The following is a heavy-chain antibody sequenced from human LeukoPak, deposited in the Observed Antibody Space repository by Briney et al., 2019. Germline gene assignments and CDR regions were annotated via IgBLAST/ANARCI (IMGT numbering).Heavy chain of an antibody. D-gene: IGHD1-26*01. CDR3: ARKGMRGSSYYYYGMDV. Sequence: GESLKISGKGSGYSFTSFWIGWVRQMPGKGLEWMGIIYPGDSDTRYSPSFQGQVTISADKSISTAYLQWSSLKASDTAMYYCARKGMRGSSYYYYGMDVWGQGTTVTVSS. CDR1: GYSFTSFW. J-gene: IGHJ6*02. CDR2: IYPGDSDT. V-gene: IGHV5-51*01.